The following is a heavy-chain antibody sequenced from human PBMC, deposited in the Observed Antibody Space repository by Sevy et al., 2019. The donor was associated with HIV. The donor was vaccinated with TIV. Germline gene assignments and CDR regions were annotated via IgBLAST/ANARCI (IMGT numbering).Heavy chain of an antibody. CDR1: GYTFPNYW. V-gene: IGHV5-51*01. D-gene: IGHD5-12*01. J-gene: IGHJ4*02. CDR2: IYPGDSDT. CDR3: VRHPGVATLYFDY. Sequence: GESLKISCKGSGYTFPNYWIGWVRQMPGKGLGWMGIIYPGDSDTRYSPSFQGQVTISADKSISTAYLQWSSLKASDTAIYYCVRHPGVATLYFDYWGQGILVTVSS.